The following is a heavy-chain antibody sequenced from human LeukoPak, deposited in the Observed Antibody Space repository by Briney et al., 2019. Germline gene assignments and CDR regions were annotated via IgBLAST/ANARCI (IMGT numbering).Heavy chain of an antibody. Sequence: SVKVSCKASGGTFSSYAISWVRQAPGQGLEWMGRIIPILGIANYAQKFQGRVTITADKSTSTAYMELSSLRSEDTAVYYCARRDRDGYNLDAFDIWGQGTMVTVSS. D-gene: IGHD5-24*01. J-gene: IGHJ3*02. V-gene: IGHV1-69*04. CDR3: ARRDRDGYNLDAFDI. CDR2: IIPILGIA. CDR1: GGTFSSYA.